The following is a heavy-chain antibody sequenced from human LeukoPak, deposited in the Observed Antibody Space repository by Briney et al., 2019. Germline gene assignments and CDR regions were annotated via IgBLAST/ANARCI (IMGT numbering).Heavy chain of an antibody. CDR1: GYTFTSYY. Sequence: GASVKVPCKASGYTFTSYYMHWVRQAPGQGLEWMGIINPSGGSTSYAQKFQGRVTMTRDTSTSTVYMELSSLRSEDTAVYYCARDRGYCSSTSCYSYYYYGMDVWGKGTTVTVSS. V-gene: IGHV1-46*01. D-gene: IGHD2-2*01. J-gene: IGHJ6*04. CDR2: INPSGGST. CDR3: ARDRGYCSSTSCYSYYYYGMDV.